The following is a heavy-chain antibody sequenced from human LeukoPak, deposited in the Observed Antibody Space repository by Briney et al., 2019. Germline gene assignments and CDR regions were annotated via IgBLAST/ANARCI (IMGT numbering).Heavy chain of an antibody. V-gene: IGHV3-7*03. CDR1: GGSIRSSNW. D-gene: IGHD6-25*01. Sequence: PSETLSLTCAVSGGSIRSSNWWSWVRQAPGKGLEWVASIKQDGSEKQYVDSVKGRFTISRDNAKNSLYLQMNSLRAEDTAVYYCARDQDSGYDYWGQGTLVTVSS. CDR3: ARDQDSGYDY. J-gene: IGHJ4*02. CDR2: IKQDGSEK.